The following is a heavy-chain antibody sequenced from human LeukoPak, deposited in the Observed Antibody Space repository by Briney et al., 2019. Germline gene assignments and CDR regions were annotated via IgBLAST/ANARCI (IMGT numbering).Heavy chain of an antibody. CDR1: GASISSYY. Sequence: SETLSLTCTVSGASISSYYWSWIRQPAGKRLECIGRTYTSDSTNYNPSLKSRVTMSVDTSKNQFSLRLSSLTAADTAVYYCAREAWAGYFDYWGQGTLVTVSS. CDR3: AREAWAGYFDY. J-gene: IGHJ4*02. V-gene: IGHV4-4*07. CDR2: TYTSDST. D-gene: IGHD3-16*01.